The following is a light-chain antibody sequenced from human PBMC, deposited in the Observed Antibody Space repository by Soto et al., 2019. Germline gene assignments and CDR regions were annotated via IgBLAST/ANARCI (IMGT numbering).Light chain of an antibody. J-gene: IGKJ1*01. CDR2: GTS. V-gene: IGKV1-17*03. CDR1: QCISNR. Sequence: DIQMTQSPSAMSASVGDRVIITCRASQCISNRLAWFQQKPGTVPKRLIYGTSFLETGVPSRFSGGGSGTEFSLTITSLQAEDFATYYCLQYRSFPRTFGQGTKVDIK. CDR3: LQYRSFPRT.